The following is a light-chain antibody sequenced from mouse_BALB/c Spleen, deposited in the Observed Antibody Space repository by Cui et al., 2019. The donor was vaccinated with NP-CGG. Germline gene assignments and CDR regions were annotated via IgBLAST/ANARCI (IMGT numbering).Light chain of an antibody. CDR2: GTH. J-gene: IGLJ1*01. V-gene: IGLV1*01. Sequence: QAVLTHTSALTTSPGETVTLTCRSSTGAVTTSNYANWVQEKPDHLFTGLIGGTHNRAPGVPARFSGSLFGDKAALTITGAQTEDEAIYFCALWYSNHWVFGGGTKLTVL. CDR3: ALWYSNHWV. CDR1: TGAVTTSNY.